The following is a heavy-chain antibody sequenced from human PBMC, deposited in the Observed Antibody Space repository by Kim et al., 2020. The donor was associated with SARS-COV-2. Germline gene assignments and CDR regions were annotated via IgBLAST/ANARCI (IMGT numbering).Heavy chain of an antibody. V-gene: IGHV3-30-3*01. CDR2: ISYDGSNK. J-gene: IGHJ4*02. Sequence: GGSLRLSCAASGFTFSSYAMHWVRQAPGKGLEWVAVISYDGSNKYYADSVKGRFTISRDNSKNTLYLQMNSLRAEDTAVYYCARDRGESVLDYWGQGTLVTVSS. D-gene: IGHD6-6*01. CDR1: GFTFSSYA. CDR3: ARDRGESVLDY.